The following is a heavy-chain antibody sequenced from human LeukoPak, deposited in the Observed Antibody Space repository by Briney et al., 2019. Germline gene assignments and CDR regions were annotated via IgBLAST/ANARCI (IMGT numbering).Heavy chain of an antibody. CDR2: LSFDGSNK. CDR1: GFTFSGYT. Sequence: GWSLKLSCAASGFTFSGYTMHWVRQAPGKGLEWVAVLSFDGSNKYYADSVKGRFSISRDNSKHTLYLQMNSLRVEDTAVYYCARGMQDQQLLVHPDYWGQGNLVTVSS. CDR3: ARGMQDQQLLVHPDY. J-gene: IGHJ4*02. D-gene: IGHD2-2*01. V-gene: IGHV3-30*04.